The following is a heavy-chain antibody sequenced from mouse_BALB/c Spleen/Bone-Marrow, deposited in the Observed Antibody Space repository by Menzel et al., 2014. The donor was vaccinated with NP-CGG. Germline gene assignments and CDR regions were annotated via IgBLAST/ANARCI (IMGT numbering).Heavy chain of an antibody. CDR2: IYPGNVNT. V-gene: IGHV1S56*01. CDR3: ARDDYAY. D-gene: IGHD2-4*01. Sequence: VQGVESGPELVKPGASVRISCKASGYTVTSYYIHWVKQRPGQGLEWIGWIYPGNVNTKYNEKFKGKATLTADKSSSTAYMQLSSLTSEDSAVYFCARDDYAYWGQGTLVTVSA. CDR1: GYTVTSYY. J-gene: IGHJ3*01.